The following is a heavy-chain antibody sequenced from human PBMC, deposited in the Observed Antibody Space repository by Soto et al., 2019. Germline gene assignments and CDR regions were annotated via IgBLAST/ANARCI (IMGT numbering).Heavy chain of an antibody. CDR2: IIPLFGTS. J-gene: IGHJ4*02. D-gene: IGHD4-4*01. Sequence: SVKVSCKASGGTFSSYAFSWVRQAPGQGLVWMGGIIPLFGTSNYAQKFQGRVTITADKSTSTVYMEMSSLRSEDTAMYYCAREGYSNPYFDYWGQGTLVTVSS. CDR3: AREGYSNPYFDY. CDR1: GGTFSSYA. V-gene: IGHV1-69*06.